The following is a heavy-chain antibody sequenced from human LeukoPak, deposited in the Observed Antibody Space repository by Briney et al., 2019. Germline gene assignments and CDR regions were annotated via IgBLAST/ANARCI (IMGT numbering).Heavy chain of an antibody. CDR2: MNPNSGNT. J-gene: IGHJ4*02. CDR3: ARKSSSWFTYYYDSSGYYYFDY. Sequence: GASVKVSCKASGYTFTSYDINWVRQATGQGLEWMGWMNPNSGNTGYAQKSQGRVTMTRNTSISTAYMELSSLRSEDTAVYYCARKSSSWFTYYYDSSGYYYFDYWGQGTLVTVSS. V-gene: IGHV1-8*01. D-gene: IGHD3-22*01. CDR1: GYTFTSYD.